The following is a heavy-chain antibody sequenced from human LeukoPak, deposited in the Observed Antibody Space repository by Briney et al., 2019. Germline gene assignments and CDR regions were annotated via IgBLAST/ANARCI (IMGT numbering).Heavy chain of an antibody. CDR3: ARDPHKLYQYSSGWYGEYFDY. CDR1: GFTFDDYG. D-gene: IGHD6-19*01. Sequence: GGSLRLSCAASGFTFDDYGMSWVRHAPGKGLEWVSGINWNGGSTGYADFVKGRFTISRDNAKNSLYLQMNSLRAEDAALYYCARDPHKLYQYSSGWYGEYFDYWGQGTLVTVSS. J-gene: IGHJ4*02. CDR2: INWNGGST. V-gene: IGHV3-20*04.